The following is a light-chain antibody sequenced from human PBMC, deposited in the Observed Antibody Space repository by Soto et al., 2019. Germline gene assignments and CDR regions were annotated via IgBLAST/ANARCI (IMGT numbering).Light chain of an antibody. CDR1: QSIGIW. CDR2: KAS. CDR3: QQYKDYSWT. V-gene: IGKV1-5*03. J-gene: IGKJ1*01. Sequence: IQMTQSPSTLSASVGDRVAITCRTSQSIGIWLAWYQQKPGKAPRFLIYKASTLESGVPSRFSGSGSGTEFTLTLSSLQPEDFGSYYCQQYKDYSWTFGQGTKVEIK.